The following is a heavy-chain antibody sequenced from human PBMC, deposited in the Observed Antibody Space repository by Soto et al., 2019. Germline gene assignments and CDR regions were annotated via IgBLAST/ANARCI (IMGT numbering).Heavy chain of an antibody. CDR3: AKAKNDYNWDNRPPFDH. D-gene: IGHD1-20*01. Sequence: EVQLLESGGGVVQPGGSLRLSCEASGFTLRNYAMTWIRQAPGKGLDWVSLISANDVGTYYAESVKTRFTISTDQSRNTVYLQMDSLRADDTAIYYCAKAKNDYNWDNRPPFDHWGQGTLVTVSS. CDR2: ISANDVGT. V-gene: IGHV3-23*01. CDR1: GFTLRNYA. J-gene: IGHJ4*02.